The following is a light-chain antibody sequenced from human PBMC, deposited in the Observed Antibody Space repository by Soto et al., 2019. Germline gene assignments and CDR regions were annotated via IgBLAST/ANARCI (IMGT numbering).Light chain of an antibody. J-gene: IGLJ2*01. Sequence: QSALTQPRSVSGSPGQSVAISCTGTSSDVGGYNYVSWYQQHPGKAPKPMIYDVTQRPSGVPDRFSGSKSGNTASLTISGLQAEDEADYYCCSYAGSYVVFGGGTKVTVL. CDR3: CSYAGSYVV. CDR2: DVT. CDR1: SSDVGGYNY. V-gene: IGLV2-11*01.